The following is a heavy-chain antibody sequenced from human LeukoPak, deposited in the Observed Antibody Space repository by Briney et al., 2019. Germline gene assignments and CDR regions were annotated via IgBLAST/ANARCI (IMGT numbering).Heavy chain of an antibody. CDR2: IHERGST. CDR1: GDFISSYY. V-gene: IGHV4-59*01. CDR3: AKSPRTVTTIFDY. Sequence: SETLSLTCTVSGDFISSYYWSWLRQSPGEGLEWIGYIHERGSTNHNPSLKSRVTMSVDTSENQFSLKLTSVTAADTAVYFCAKSPRTVTTIFDYWGQGTLVTVSS. J-gene: IGHJ4*02. D-gene: IGHD5-12*01.